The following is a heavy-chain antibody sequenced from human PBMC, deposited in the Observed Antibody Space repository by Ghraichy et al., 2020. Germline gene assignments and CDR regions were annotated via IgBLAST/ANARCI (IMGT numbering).Heavy chain of an antibody. CDR2: IYYSGST. V-gene: IGHV4-59*01. D-gene: IGHD6-19*01. Sequence: LNISCTVSGGSISSYYWSWIRQPPGKGLEWIGYIYYSGSTNYNPSLKSRVTISVDTSKNQFSLKLSSVTAADTAVYYCARDVAVAGDNWFDPWGQGTLVTVSS. J-gene: IGHJ5*02. CDR3: ARDVAVAGDNWFDP. CDR1: GGSISSYY.